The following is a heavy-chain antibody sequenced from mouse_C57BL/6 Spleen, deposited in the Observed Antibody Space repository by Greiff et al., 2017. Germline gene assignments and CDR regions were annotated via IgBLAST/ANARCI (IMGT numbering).Heavy chain of an antibody. V-gene: IGHV1-59*01. CDR1: GYTFTSYW. Sequence: QVQLQQPGAELVRPGTSVKLSCKASGYTFTSYWMHWVKQRPGQGLEWIGVIDPSDSYTNYNQKFKGKATLAVDTSSSTAYIQLSSLTSEDSAVDYCARGRDYDYVAWFAYWGQGTLVTVSA. D-gene: IGHD2-4*01. J-gene: IGHJ3*01. CDR2: IDPSDSYT. CDR3: ARGRDYDYVAWFAY.